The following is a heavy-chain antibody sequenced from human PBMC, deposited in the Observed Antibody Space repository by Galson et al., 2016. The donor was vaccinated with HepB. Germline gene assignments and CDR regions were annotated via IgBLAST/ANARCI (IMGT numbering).Heavy chain of an antibody. D-gene: IGHD1-26*01. J-gene: IGHJ4*02. CDR2: IIPGNGDT. CDR1: AYTFTNYA. CDR3: AREGNYYTLDY. Sequence: SVKVSCKAFAYTFTNYAIHWVRQAPGQGLDWMGWIIPGNGDTKYSQTFQGRVTITRDTSANTAYMELSSLRSEDTAVYYCAREGNYYTLDYWGQGTLVTVSS. V-gene: IGHV1-3*01.